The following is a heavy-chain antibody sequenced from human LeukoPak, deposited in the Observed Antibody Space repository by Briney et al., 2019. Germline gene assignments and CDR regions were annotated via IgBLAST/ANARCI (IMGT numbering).Heavy chain of an antibody. Sequence: GASVTVSCTASRYTFTSYAMHWVRQAPGQRLEWMGWINAGNGNTKYSQKFQGRVTITRDTSASTAYMELSSLRSEDTAVYYCARNKLRDGAFDIWGQGTMVTVSS. J-gene: IGHJ3*02. CDR1: RYTFTSYA. CDR3: ARNKLRDGAFDI. CDR2: INAGNGNT. V-gene: IGHV1-3*01. D-gene: IGHD3-10*01.